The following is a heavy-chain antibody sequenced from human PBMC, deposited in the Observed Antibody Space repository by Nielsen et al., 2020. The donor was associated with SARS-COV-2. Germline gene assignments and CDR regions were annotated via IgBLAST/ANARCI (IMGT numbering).Heavy chain of an antibody. CDR2: ISGDGGST. D-gene: IGHD3-10*01. CDR3: AKDMFYYGSGRRGAFDI. CDR1: GFTLDDYA. V-gene: IGHV3-43*02. J-gene: IGHJ3*02. Sequence: GESLKISCAASGFTLDDYAMHWVRQAPGKGLEWVSLISGDGGSTYYADSVKGRFTISRDNSKNSLYLQMNSLRTEDTALYYCAKDMFYYGSGRRGAFDIWGQGTMVTVSS.